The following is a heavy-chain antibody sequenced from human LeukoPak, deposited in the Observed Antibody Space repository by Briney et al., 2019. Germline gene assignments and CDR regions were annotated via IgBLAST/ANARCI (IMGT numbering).Heavy chain of an antibody. CDR3: VRYRDAVANNNVRVDY. CDR2: IKPDGNTK. D-gene: IGHD4-23*01. Sequence: GGSLRLSCEVSGFTFSNYWMTWVRQAPGKGLEWVASIKPDGNTKYYVDSVKGRFSISSDNAKNSLYRQMYSLRAEDTAWDYCVRYRDAVANNNVRVDYWGQGTLVTVSS. V-gene: IGHV3-7*01. CDR1: GFTFSNYW. J-gene: IGHJ4*02.